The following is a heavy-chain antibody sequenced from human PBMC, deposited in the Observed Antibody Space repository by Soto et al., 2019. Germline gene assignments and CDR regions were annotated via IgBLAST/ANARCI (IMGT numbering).Heavy chain of an antibody. D-gene: IGHD2-15*01. J-gene: IGHJ6*02. CDR2: ISYDGSNK. CDR3: ARDLGDCSGGSCYYYYYYGMDV. V-gene: IGHV3-30-3*01. Sequence: GGSLRLSCAASGFTFSSYAMHWVRQAPGKGLEWVAVISYDGSNKYYADSVKGRFTISRDNSKNTLYLQMNSLRAEDTAVYYCARDLGDCSGGSCYYYYYYGMDVRGQGTTVTVSS. CDR1: GFTFSSYA.